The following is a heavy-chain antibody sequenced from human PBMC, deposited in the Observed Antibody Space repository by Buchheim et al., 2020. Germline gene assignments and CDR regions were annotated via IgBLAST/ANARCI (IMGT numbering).Heavy chain of an antibody. J-gene: IGHJ4*02. CDR1: GFTFSSYG. D-gene: IGHD6-19*01. V-gene: IGHV3-33*01. CDR2: IWYDGSNK. CDR3: ARGRIISGWYLDY. Sequence: QVQLVESGGGVVQPGRSLRLSCAASGFTFSSYGMHWVRQAPGRGLEWVAVIWYDGSNKYYADSVKGRFTIYRDNSKNTLYPQMNSLRAEDTAVYYCARGRIISGWYLDYWGQGTL.